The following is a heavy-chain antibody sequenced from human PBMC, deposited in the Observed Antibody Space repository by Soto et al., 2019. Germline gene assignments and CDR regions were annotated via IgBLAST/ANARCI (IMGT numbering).Heavy chain of an antibody. CDR3: ARYSRDRGWFDP. Sequence: NPSETMSLTCTVSGDSISSGDYYWSWIRQPPGKGLEWIGYIYHRGSSYYNPSLKTGVTLSVDTSNNQFSLKMTSVTAADTALYICARYSRDRGWFDPWGQGTLVTVSS. CDR2: IYHRGSS. D-gene: IGHD2-21*01. J-gene: IGHJ5*02. V-gene: IGHV4-30-4*01. CDR1: GDSISSGDYY.